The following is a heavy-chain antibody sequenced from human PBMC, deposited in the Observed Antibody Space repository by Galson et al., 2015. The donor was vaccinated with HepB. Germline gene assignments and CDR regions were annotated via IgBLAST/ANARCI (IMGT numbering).Heavy chain of an antibody. CDR3: ARTSNYYDSSGYYHDAFDI. J-gene: IGHJ3*02. D-gene: IGHD3-22*01. CDR1: GGSISSYY. Sequence: ETLSLTCTVSGGSISSYYWSWIRQPPGKGLEWIGYIYYSGSTNYNPSLKSRVTMSVDTSKNQFSLKLISVTAADTAVYSCARTSNYYDSSGYYHDAFDIWGQGTMVTVSS. CDR2: IYYSGST. V-gene: IGHV4-59*01.